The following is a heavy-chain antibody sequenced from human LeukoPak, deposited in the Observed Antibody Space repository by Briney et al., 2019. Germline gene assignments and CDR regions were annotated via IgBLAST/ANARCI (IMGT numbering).Heavy chain of an antibody. D-gene: IGHD3-16*02. Sequence: KTSETLSLTCTVSGYSISSGYDWGWMRQAPGQGLEWLASISQSGDTYNNPSLKSRVSLSVDTSKNQLSLKLTSVTAADTAVYYCARDPVYYDYVWGSYRDAFDIWGQGTMVTVSS. CDR3: ARDPVYYDYVWGSYRDAFDI. CDR2: ISQSGDT. V-gene: IGHV4-38-2*02. J-gene: IGHJ3*02. CDR1: GYSISSGYD.